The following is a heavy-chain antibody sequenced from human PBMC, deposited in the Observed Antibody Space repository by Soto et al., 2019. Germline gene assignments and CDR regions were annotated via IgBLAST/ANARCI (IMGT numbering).Heavy chain of an antibody. V-gene: IGHV3-30*18. D-gene: IGHD6-6*01. CDR3: AKDRWGYQSSSFRYYLYYFGMDV. J-gene: IGHJ6*02. CDR1: GFTFSSYG. CDR2: ISYDGSNK. Sequence: QVQLVESGGGVVQPGRSLRLSCAASGFTFSSYGMHWVRQAPGKGLEWVAVISYDGSNKYYADSVKGRFTISRDNSKSTLYLQMNCLGTGDTAVYYCAKDRWGYQSSSFRYYLYYFGMDVWGQGTTVTVSS.